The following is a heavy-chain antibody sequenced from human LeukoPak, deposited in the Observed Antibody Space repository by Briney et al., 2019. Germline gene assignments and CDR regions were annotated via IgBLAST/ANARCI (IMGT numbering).Heavy chain of an antibody. D-gene: IGHD3-10*01. CDR3: ARDLGITMVRGVIRGGPNWFDP. V-gene: IGHV4-4*07. CDR2: IYTSGST. CDR1: GGSISSYY. Sequence: PETLSLTCTVSGGSISSYYWSWIRRPAGKGLEWIGRIYTSGSTNYNPSLKSRVTMSVDTSKNQFSLKLSSVTAADTAVYYCARDLGITMVRGVIRGGPNWFDPWGQGTLVTVSS. J-gene: IGHJ5*02.